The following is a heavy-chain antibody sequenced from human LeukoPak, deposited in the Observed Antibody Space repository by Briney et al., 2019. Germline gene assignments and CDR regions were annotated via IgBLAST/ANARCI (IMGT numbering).Heavy chain of an antibody. J-gene: IGHJ4*02. CDR2: ISGSGGCT. CDR3: AKIPRWYQQLLYYCDY. CDR1: GFTFSSYA. Sequence: GGSLRLSCAASGFTFSSYAMSWVRQAPGKGLEWVSAISGSGGCTYYADSVKGRFTISRDNSKNTLYLQMNSLRAEDTAVYYCAKIPRWYQQLLYYCDYWGQGTLVTVSS. V-gene: IGHV3-23*01. D-gene: IGHD2-2*01.